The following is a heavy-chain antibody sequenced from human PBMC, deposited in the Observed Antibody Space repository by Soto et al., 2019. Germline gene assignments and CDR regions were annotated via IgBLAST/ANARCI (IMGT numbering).Heavy chain of an antibody. V-gene: IGHV3-21*01. J-gene: IGHJ4*02. Sequence: EAQLVESGGGLVKPGGSLRLSCAASGFTFSSYSMNWVRQAPGKGLEWVSSISSSSSYIYYADSVKGRFPISRDNAKDPLYLQINSLGAEDTAVYYCARDVPLSGLALLLPEGVGYLWGQGTLVTVSS. CDR2: ISSSSSYI. CDR3: ARDVPLSGLALLLPEGVGYL. CDR1: GFTFSSYS. D-gene: IGHD2-15*01.